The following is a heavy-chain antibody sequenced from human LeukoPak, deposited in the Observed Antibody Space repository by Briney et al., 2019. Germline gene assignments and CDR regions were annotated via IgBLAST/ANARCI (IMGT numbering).Heavy chain of an antibody. J-gene: IGHJ4*02. CDR1: GFTFSTYW. V-gene: IGHV3-74*01. CDR2: ITSDGSGT. Sequence: GGSLRLSCAASGFTFSTYWMQWVRQAPGKGLVWVSRITSDGSGTTYADSVKGRFIISRDNAKNTLYLQMNSLRAEDTAVYYCARDAYGAWYWGQGTLVTVSS. CDR3: ARDAYGAWY. D-gene: IGHD4-17*01.